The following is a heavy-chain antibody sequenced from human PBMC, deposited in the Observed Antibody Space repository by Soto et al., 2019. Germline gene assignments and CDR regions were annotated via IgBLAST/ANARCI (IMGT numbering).Heavy chain of an antibody. CDR3: ARGVILGRSWYDWTVLFDP. J-gene: IGHJ5*02. Sequence: SETLSLTYAVYGGSFSGYYWSWIRQPPGKGLEWIGEINHSGSTNYNPSLKSRVTISVDTSKNQFSLKLSSVTAADTAVYYCARGVILGRSWYDWTVLFDPWGQGTLVTVSS. V-gene: IGHV4-34*01. D-gene: IGHD6-13*01. CDR1: GGSFSGYY. CDR2: INHSGST.